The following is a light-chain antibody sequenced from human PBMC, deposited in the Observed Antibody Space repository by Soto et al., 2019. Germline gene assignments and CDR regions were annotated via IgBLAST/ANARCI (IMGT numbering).Light chain of an antibody. CDR3: LQDYNYPYT. Sequence: AIQMTQSPSSLSASVGDRVTITCRASHDIGSDLGWYQQKPGKAPKLLISAISTLQSGVPSRFSGSGSGTDFTLTIASLQPGDFATYYCLQDYNYPYTFGQGTKLEI. J-gene: IGKJ2*01. CDR2: AIS. CDR1: HDIGSD. V-gene: IGKV1-6*01.